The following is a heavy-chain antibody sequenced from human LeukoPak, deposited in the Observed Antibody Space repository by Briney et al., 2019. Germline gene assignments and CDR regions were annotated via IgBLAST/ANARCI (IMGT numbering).Heavy chain of an antibody. J-gene: IGHJ4*02. CDR3: ARIHFGGSYYYFDY. Sequence: SETLSLTCTVSGGSISSYYWSWIRQPPGKGLEWIGHIYTSGSTNYNPSLKSRVTISVDTSKNQFSLKLSSVTAADTAVYYCARIHFGGSYYYFDYWGQGTLVTVSS. D-gene: IGHD1-26*01. V-gene: IGHV4-4*09. CDR1: GGSISSYY. CDR2: IYTSGST.